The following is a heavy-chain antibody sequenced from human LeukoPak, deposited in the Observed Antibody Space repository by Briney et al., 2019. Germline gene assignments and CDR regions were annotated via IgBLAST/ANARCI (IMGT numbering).Heavy chain of an antibody. J-gene: IGHJ4*02. D-gene: IGHD4-17*01. CDR3: ASNRLDYGSGIDY. CDR2: IYTSGST. Sequence: SQTLSLTCTVSGGSISSGSYYWSWIRRPAGEGLEWIGRIYTSGSTNYNPSLKSRVTISVDTSKNQFSLKLSSVTAADTAVYYCASNRLDYGSGIDYWGQGTLVTVSS. V-gene: IGHV4-61*02. CDR1: GGSISSGSYY.